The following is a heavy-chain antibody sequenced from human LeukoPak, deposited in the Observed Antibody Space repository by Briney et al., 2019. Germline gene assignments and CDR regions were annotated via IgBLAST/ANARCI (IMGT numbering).Heavy chain of an antibody. D-gene: IGHD1-26*01. CDR1: GFTFSSYA. CDR3: AKHGGTQWELIDY. V-gene: IGHV3-23*01. J-gene: IGHJ4*02. Sequence: PGGSLRLCCAASGFTFSSYAMGWVRQAPGKGLEWVSTFSSSDTGTYYADSVKGRFTISRDNSKRTLYLQMNSLRGEDTAVYYCAKHGGTQWELIDYWGQGTLVSVSS. CDR2: FSSSDTGT.